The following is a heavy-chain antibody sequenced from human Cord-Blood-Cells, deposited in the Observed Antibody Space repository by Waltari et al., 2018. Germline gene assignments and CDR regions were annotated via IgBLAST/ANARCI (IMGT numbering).Heavy chain of an antibody. V-gene: IGHV4-34*01. CDR2: INHSGST. CDR3: ARPYGSSGYYYTPYAFDI. D-gene: IGHD3-22*01. J-gene: IGHJ3*02. Sequence: QVQLQQWGAGLLKPSETLSLTCAVYGGSFRGYYWSWIRQPPGKGLEWIGEINHSGSTNSYPSLKSRVTISVDTSKNQFSLKLSSVTAADTAVYYCARPYGSSGYYYTPYAFDIWGQGTMVTVSS. CDR1: GGSFRGYY.